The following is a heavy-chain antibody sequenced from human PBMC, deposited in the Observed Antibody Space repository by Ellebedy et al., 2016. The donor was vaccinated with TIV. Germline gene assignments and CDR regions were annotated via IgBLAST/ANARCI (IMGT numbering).Heavy chain of an antibody. CDR3: AREKGYCSSTSCSTHFDY. Sequence: SVKVSXXASGGTFSSYAISWVRQAPGQGLEWMGGIIPIFGTANYAQKFQGRVTITADESTSTAYMELSSLRSEDTAVYYCAREKGYCSSTSCSTHFDYWGQGTLVTVSS. J-gene: IGHJ4*02. D-gene: IGHD2-2*01. CDR1: GGTFSSYA. CDR2: IIPIFGTA. V-gene: IGHV1-69*13.